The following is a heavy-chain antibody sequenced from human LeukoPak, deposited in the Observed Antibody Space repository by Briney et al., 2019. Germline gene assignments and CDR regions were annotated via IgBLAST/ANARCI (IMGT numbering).Heavy chain of an antibody. CDR1: GFTFSSYW. D-gene: IGHD3-9*01. V-gene: IGHV3-7*01. CDR3: ARNPLTRYYYYYYMDV. J-gene: IGHJ6*03. CDR2: IKQDGSEK. Sequence: GGSLRLSCAASGFTFSSYWMSWVRQAPGKGLEWVANIKQDGSEKYYVDSVKGRFTISRDNAKNSLYLQMNSLRAEDTAVYYCARNPLTRYYYYYYMDVWGKGTTVTVSS.